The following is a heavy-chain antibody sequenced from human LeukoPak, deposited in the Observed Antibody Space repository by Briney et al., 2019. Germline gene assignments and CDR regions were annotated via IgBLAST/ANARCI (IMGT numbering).Heavy chain of an antibody. CDR3: ARDMGLIYSSRGAFDI. D-gene: IGHD6-19*01. CDR1: GGSISSYY. J-gene: IGHJ3*02. Sequence: PSETLSLTCTVSGGSISSYYWSWIRQPAGKGLEWIGRVYTSRSTNYNPSLKSRVTMSVGTSKNQFSLKLSSVTAADTAVYYCARDMGLIYSSRGAFDIWGQGTMVTVSS. V-gene: IGHV4-4*07. CDR2: VYTSRST.